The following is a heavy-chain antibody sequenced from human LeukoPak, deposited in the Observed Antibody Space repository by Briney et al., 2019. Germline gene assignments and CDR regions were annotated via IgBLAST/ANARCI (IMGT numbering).Heavy chain of an antibody. V-gene: IGHV3-30-3*01. J-gene: IGHJ4*02. CDR2: ISYDGSNK. CDR3: ARDINGGNALDY. CDR1: GFTFSNFA. D-gene: IGHD4-23*01. Sequence: HPGGSLRLSCAASGFTFSNFAMRWVRQAPGKGLEWVAVISYDGSNKYYADSVKGRFTISRDNSKNTLYLQMNSLRAEDTAVYYCARDINGGNALDYWGQGTLVTVFS.